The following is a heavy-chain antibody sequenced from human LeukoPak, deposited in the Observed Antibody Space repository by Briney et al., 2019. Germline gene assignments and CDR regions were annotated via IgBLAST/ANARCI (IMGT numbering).Heavy chain of an antibody. V-gene: IGHV3-20*03. D-gene: IGHD3-10*01. CDR2: ICLNGRNT. J-gene: IGHJ6*03. CDR1: GFTFFDYE. CDR3: ARGRMVRGVIHYYYYMDV. Sequence: GGSLRLSFAAPGFTFFDYELNWGPPTPGKGGGWGSGICLNGRNTAYAESLKGRFTISRDNAKNSLYLQMNSLRAEDTALYYCARGRMVRGVIHYYYYMDVWGKGTTVTVSS.